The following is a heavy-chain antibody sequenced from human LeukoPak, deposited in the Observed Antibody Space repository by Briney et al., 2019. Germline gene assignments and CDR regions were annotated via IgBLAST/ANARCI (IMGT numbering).Heavy chain of an antibody. V-gene: IGHV4-34*01. D-gene: IGHD1-26*01. CDR2: TTHTGST. Sequence: PSETLSLTCNVSGYTMNSGYYWTWIRQTPGNGLEWIGETTHTGSTDYNPSLKGRVSVSVDTSKNQFSLRLTSVTAADTAVYHCARGRAYSWLRAGIVCFFDFWGQGVLVTVSS. CDR1: GYTMNSGYY. CDR3: ARGRAYSWLRAGIVCFFDF. J-gene: IGHJ4*02.